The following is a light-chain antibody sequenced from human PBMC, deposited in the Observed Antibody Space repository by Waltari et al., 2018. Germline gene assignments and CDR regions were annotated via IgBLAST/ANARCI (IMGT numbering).Light chain of an antibody. CDR1: GEYSAYA. Sequence: QLVPTQSPSASASLGASVKLTCTLTGEYSAYAIAWHQQQPEKGPRYVMNVNSDGSHDKADGIPERFSGSSAGAERYLIISRLQSDDEADYFCQTWGMNIQVFGGGTRLTVL. V-gene: IGLV4-69*01. J-gene: IGLJ3*02. CDR3: QTWGMNIQV. CDR2: VNSDGSH.